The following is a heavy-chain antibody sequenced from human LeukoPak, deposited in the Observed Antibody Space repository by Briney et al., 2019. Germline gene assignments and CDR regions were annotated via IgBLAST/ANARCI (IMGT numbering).Heavy chain of an antibody. CDR1: GFTFSSYS. J-gene: IGHJ4*02. V-gene: IGHV3-48*04. CDR3: ARAGGRGIIYYFDY. CDR2: ISSSSSTI. D-gene: IGHD3-10*01. Sequence: GGSLRLSCAASGFTFSSYSMNWVRQAPGKGLEWVSYISSSSSTICYADSVKGRFTISRDNAKNSLYLQMNSLRAEDTAVYYCARAGGRGIIYYFDYWGQGTLVTVSS.